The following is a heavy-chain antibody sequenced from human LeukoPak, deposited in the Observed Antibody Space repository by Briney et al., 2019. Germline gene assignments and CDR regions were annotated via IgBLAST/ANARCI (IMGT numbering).Heavy chain of an antibody. D-gene: IGHD5-24*01. CDR2: IYYSGST. CDR1: VWIIRSYY. Sequence: PSETLSLTCTVSVWIIRSYYWNWIRQPPGKGLEWIGYIYYSGSTNYNPSLRSRVTISVDTSKNQFSLKLSSVTAADTAVYYCARLNDGYHFKELEYWGQGTLVTVSS. J-gene: IGHJ4*02. V-gene: IGHV4-59*08. CDR3: ARLNDGYHFKELEY.